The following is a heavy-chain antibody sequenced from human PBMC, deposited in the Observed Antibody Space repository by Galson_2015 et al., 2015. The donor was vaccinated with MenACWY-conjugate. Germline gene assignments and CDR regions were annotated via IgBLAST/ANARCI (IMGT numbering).Heavy chain of an antibody. Sequence: SLRLSCAASGFTFDSYRVSWVRQAPGKGLEWVTNINRDGGGTYYASSVKGRFTISKDNAENSLYPQMNSLRAEDTAIYYCARIIHDGLDYWGQGTLVTVSS. J-gene: IGHJ4*02. CDR2: INRDGGGT. CDR1: GFTFDSYR. CDR3: ARIIHDGLDY. V-gene: IGHV3-7*01. D-gene: IGHD1-1*01.